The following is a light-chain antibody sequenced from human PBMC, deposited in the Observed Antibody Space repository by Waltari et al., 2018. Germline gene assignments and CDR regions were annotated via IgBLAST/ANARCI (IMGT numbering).Light chain of an antibody. CDR1: QSVLYPSNNKNY. CDR3: QQYYTIPPRT. V-gene: IGKV4-1*01. J-gene: IGKJ1*01. Sequence: DIVMTQSPDSLAVSLGERATINCKSSQSVLYPSNNKNYLAWYQQKPGQPPKLLIYWASTRKSGVPDRFSGSGSGTDFTLTISSLQAEDVAVYYCQQYYTIPPRTFGQGTKVEIK. CDR2: WAS.